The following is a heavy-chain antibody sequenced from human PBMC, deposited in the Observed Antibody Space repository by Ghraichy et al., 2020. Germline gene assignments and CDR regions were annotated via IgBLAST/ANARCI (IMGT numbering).Heavy chain of an antibody. CDR1: GFAFSSFG. CDR2: IQYDGSNK. D-gene: IGHD5-24*01. Sequence: GGSLRLSCAASGFAFSSFGMHWVRQAPGKGLEWVAFIQYDGSNKYYADSVKGRITISKDNPKNMLYLQLNSLRAEDTAVYYCAKIEMATITWGQGTLVTVSS. J-gene: IGHJ5*02. V-gene: IGHV3-30*02. CDR3: AKIEMATIT.